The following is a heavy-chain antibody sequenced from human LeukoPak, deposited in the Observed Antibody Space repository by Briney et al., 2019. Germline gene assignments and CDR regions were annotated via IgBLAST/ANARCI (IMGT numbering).Heavy chain of an antibody. CDR1: GGSISTFY. J-gene: IGHJ3*02. D-gene: IGHD5-18*01. CDR3: ARVWGYSYGYIDNGADAFDI. V-gene: IGHV4-4*07. CDR2: IHTRGNT. Sequence: PSETLSLTCTVSGGSISTFYWSWIRQPAGKGLEWIGRIHTRGNTNYNPSLKSRVTISVDTSKNQFSLKLSSVTAADTAVYYCARVWGYSYGYIDNGADAFDIWGQGTMVTVSS.